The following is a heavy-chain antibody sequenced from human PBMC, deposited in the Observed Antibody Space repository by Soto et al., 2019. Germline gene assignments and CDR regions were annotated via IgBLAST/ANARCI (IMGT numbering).Heavy chain of an antibody. CDR3: ARAVLPATDPFDY. CDR2: IYYSGST. V-gene: IGHV4-59*08. Sequence: PSETLSLTCTVSGGSISSYYWSWIRQPPGKGLEWIGYIYYSGSTNYNPSLKSRVTISVDTSKNQFSLKLSSVTAADTAVYYCARAVLPATDPFDYWGQGNLVTVSS. J-gene: IGHJ4*02. CDR1: GGSISSYY. D-gene: IGHD2-2*01.